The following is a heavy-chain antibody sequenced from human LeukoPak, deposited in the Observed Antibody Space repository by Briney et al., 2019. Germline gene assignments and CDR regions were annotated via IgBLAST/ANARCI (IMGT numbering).Heavy chain of an antibody. V-gene: IGHV1-2*02. J-gene: IGHJ4*02. D-gene: IGHD3-22*01. CDR3: ARGGSSGYLESAPPHY. Sequence: GASVKVSCKASGGTFSSYAISWVRQAPGQGLEWMGWINPNSGDTNYAQKFQGRVTMTRDTSISTAYMELSRLRSDDTAVYYCARGGSSGYLESAPPHYWGQGTLVTVSS. CDR1: GGTFSSYA. CDR2: INPNSGDT.